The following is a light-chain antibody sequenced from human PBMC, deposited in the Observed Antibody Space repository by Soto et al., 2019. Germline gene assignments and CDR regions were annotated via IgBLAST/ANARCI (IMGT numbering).Light chain of an antibody. V-gene: IGLV2-14*01. CDR1: SSDVGGYSY. CDR3: SSYTSSSTPYV. CDR2: EVS. Sequence: QSVLTQPASVSGSPGQSITISCTGTSSDVGGYSYVSWYQQHPGKAPKLMIYEVSNRPSGVSNRFSGSKSGNTASLTISGRQAEDEADYYCSSYTSSSTPYVFGTGTKLTVL. J-gene: IGLJ1*01.